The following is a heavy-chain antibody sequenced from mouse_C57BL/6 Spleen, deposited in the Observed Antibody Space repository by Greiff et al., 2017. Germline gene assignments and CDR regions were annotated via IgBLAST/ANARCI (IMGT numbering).Heavy chain of an antibody. J-gene: IGHJ3*01. CDR3: ARGDYDYDVGFAY. CDR1: GYTFTSYW. CDR2: IYPSDSET. Sequence: QVQLQQPGAELVRPGSSVKLSCKASGYTFTSYWIGWVKQSPGQGLEWIGNIYPSDSETNYNQKFTGKATLTVDKSSSTAYMQLSSLTSEDSAVYYCARGDYDYDVGFAYWGQGTLVTVSA. D-gene: IGHD2-4*01. V-gene: IGHV1-61*01.